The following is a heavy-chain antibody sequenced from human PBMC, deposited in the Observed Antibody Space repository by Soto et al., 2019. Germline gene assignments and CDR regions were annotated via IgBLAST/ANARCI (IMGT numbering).Heavy chain of an antibody. CDR3: ATRVGY. CDR2: ISSSSSYI. D-gene: IGHD6-13*01. Sequence: PAWSVRQSISASVCTFRGGSMNWVRQATGKGLEWVSSISSSSSYIYYADSMKGRFTISRDNAKNSLYLQMNSLRAEDTAVYYCATRVGYWVQGTLVTVSS. CDR1: VCTFRGGS. V-gene: IGHV3-21*01. J-gene: IGHJ4*02.